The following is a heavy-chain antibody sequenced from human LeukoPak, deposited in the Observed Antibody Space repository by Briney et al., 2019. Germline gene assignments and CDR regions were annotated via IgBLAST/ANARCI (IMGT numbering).Heavy chain of an antibody. CDR2: IRAGADAA. V-gene: IGHV3-23*01. D-gene: IGHD6-6*01. CDR3: AKGAVSSLYYFDY. J-gene: IGHJ4*02. Sequence: GGSLRLSCAASGFPFSSFAMRWVRQAPGKGLGWVSSIRAGADAAYYADSVKGRFTISRDNSKNTLYLQMNSLRAEDTAVYYCAKGAVSSLYYFDYWGQGTLVTVSS. CDR1: GFPFSSFA.